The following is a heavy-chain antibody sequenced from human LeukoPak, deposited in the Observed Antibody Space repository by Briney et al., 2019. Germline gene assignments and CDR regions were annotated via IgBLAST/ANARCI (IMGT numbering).Heavy chain of an antibody. CDR3: ASVGYYDSSGAFDY. Sequence: PSETLSLTCTVSGGSISSYYWSWIRQPPGKGLEWIGYIYTSGSTNYNPSLKGRVTISVDTSKNQFSLKLSSVTAADTAVYYCASVGYYDSSGAFDYWGQGTLVTVSS. CDR2: IYTSGST. J-gene: IGHJ4*02. CDR1: GGSISSYY. V-gene: IGHV4-4*09. D-gene: IGHD3-22*01.